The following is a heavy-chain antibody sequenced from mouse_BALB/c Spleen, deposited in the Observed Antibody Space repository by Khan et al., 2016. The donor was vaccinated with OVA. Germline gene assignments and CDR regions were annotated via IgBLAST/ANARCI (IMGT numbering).Heavy chain of an antibody. D-gene: IGHD4-1*01. V-gene: IGHV5-6*01. CDR1: GFTFSTYG. Sequence: EVELVESGGDLVKPGGSLRLSCAASGFTFSTYGMSWVRQFPDKRLEWVATIISDGYYTYYPDTVKGRFTISRNHAENTLYLQMSSLKSEDTAIYYCASHLTGSLAYWGQGTLVTVSA. CDR2: IISDGYYT. J-gene: IGHJ3*01. CDR3: ASHLTGSLAY.